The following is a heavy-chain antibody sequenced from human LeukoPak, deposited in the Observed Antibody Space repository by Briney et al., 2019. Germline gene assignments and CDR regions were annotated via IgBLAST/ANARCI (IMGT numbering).Heavy chain of an antibody. J-gene: IGHJ4*02. CDR1: GGSISSYY. CDR2: IYYSGST. D-gene: IGHD5-18*01. V-gene: IGHV4-59*01. Sequence: PSETLSLTCTVSGGSISSYYWSWIRQPPGKGLEWIGYIYYSGSTNYNPSLKSRATISVDTSKNQFSLKLSSVTAADTAVYYCARGQRGYSYGPSDYWGQGTLVTVSS. CDR3: ARGQRGYSYGPSDY.